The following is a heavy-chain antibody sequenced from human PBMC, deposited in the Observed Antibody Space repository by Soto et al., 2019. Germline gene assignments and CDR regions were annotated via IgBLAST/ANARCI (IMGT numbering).Heavy chain of an antibody. J-gene: IGHJ3*02. D-gene: IGHD1-20*01. CDR2: IDWDDDK. V-gene: IGHV2-70*11. Sequence: SGPTLVNPTQTLTLTCTFSGFSLSTSGMCVSWIRQPPGKALEWLARIDWDDDKYYSTSLKTRLTISKDTSKNQVVLTMTNMDPVDTATYYCARIRFNWTLSDAFDIWGKGTMVTVSS. CDR1: GFSLSTSGMC. CDR3: ARIRFNWTLSDAFDI.